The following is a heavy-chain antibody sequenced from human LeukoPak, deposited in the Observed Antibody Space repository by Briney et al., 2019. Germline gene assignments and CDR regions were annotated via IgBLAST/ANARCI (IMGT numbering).Heavy chain of an antibody. CDR3: AGAPHILTGKNFDF. V-gene: IGHV1-2*02. CDR2: INVDSGGT. Sequence: ASVKVSCKASGYTFTDDYIHWVRQAPGQGLEWMGWINVDSGGTKYAQKFYARVTMTRDTSISTAYMELSRLRSDDTAVVYCAGAPHILTGKNFDFWGQGTLVTVSS. D-gene: IGHD3-9*01. J-gene: IGHJ4*02. CDR1: GYTFTDDY.